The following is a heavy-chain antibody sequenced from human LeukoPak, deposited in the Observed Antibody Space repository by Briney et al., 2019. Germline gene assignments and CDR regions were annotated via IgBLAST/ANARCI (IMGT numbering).Heavy chain of an antibody. CDR2: IYYSGST. V-gene: IGHV4-59*01. Sequence: KPSETLSLTCTVSGGSISSYYWSWIRQPPGKGLEWIGYIYYSGSTNYNPSLKSRVTISVDTSKNQFSLRLSSVTAADTAVYYCAIRAHCSGGSCYCHCFDPWGQGTLVTVSS. J-gene: IGHJ5*02. D-gene: IGHD2-15*01. CDR3: AIRAHCSGGSCYCHCFDP. CDR1: GGSISSYY.